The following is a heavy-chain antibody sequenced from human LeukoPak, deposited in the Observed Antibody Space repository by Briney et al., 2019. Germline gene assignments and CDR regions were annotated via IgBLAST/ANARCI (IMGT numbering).Heavy chain of an antibody. CDR3: ATDIVGATPDAFDI. V-gene: IGHV3-53*01. CDR1: GFTVSSNY. Sequence: GGSLRLSCAASGFTVSSNYMSWVRQAPGKGLEWVSVIYSGGSTYYADSVRGRFTISRDNSKNTLYLQMNSLRAEDTAVYYCATDIVGATPDAFDIWGQGTMVTVSS. CDR2: IYSGGST. J-gene: IGHJ3*02. D-gene: IGHD1-26*01.